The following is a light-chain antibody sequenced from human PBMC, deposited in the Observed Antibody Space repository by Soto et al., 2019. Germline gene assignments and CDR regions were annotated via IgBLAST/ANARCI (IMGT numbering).Light chain of an antibody. Sequence: EIVLTQAPATLSLSPGERATLSCRASQSVSSYLAWYQQKPGQAPRLLIYDASNRDTGIPARFSGSGSGTDFTLTISSLDPEDSAVYYWQQRRSGPTNFGGGTKVE. CDR3: QQRRSGPTN. CDR1: QSVSSY. J-gene: IGKJ4*01. V-gene: IGKV3-11*01. CDR2: DAS.